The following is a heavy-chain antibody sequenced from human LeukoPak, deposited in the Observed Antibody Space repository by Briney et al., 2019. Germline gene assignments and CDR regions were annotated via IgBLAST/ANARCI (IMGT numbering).Heavy chain of an antibody. CDR3: ASLPPDYGDYNAYLDV. J-gene: IGHJ6*02. CDR2: IYYSGST. Sequence: SETLSLTCTVSGGSISSYYWSWIRQPPGKGLEWIGYIYYSGSTNYNPSLKSRVTMSVDTSKNQFSLKLSSVTAADTAVYYCASLPPDYGDYNAYLDVWGQGTTVTVSS. V-gene: IGHV4-59*12. D-gene: IGHD4-17*01. CDR1: GGSISSYY.